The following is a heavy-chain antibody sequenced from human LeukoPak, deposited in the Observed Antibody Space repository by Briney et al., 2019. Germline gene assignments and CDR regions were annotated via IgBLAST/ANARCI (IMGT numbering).Heavy chain of an antibody. CDR1: GFTFSSYS. Sequence: GGSLRLSCAASGFTFSSYSMNWVRQAPGKGLEWVSYISSSSSTIYYADSVKGRFTISRDNAKNSLYLQMNSLRAEDTAVYYCARGAYYDFWSGYQNWFDPWGQGTLVTVSS. CDR3: ARGAYYDFWSGYQNWFDP. D-gene: IGHD3-3*01. V-gene: IGHV3-48*01. J-gene: IGHJ5*02. CDR2: ISSSSSTI.